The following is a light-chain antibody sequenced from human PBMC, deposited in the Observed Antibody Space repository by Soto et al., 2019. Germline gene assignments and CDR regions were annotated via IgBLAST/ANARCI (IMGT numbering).Light chain of an antibody. CDR3: SSFARSNTLV. V-gene: IGLV2-14*03. CDR2: DVS. J-gene: IGLJ2*01. CDR1: SSDVGGYNY. Sequence: QSALTQPASVSASPGQSVSISCTGTSSDVGGYNYVSWYQHYPGKAPKLIIYDVSNRPSGISNRCSGSKPGNTASPTISGLRAEDEADYYCSSFARSNTLVFGGGTKLNVL.